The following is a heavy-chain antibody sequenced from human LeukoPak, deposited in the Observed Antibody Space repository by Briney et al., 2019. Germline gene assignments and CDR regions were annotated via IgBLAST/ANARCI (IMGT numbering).Heavy chain of an antibody. J-gene: IGHJ6*04. CDR2: INCDETIS. CDR3: SELGITRIGGV. D-gene: IGHD3-10*02. CDR1: GFTFSSYW. Sequence: GGSLRLSCAASGFTFSSYWMHWVRQAPTQGLMWVSRINCDETISEYVDSVNGRFPISRDNAKNTLYLQMNSLRAEDTAVYYCSELGITRIGGVWGKGTTVTISS. V-gene: IGHV3-74*01.